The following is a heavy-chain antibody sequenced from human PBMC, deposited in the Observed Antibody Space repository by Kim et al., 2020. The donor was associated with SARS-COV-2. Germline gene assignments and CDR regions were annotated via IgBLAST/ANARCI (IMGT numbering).Heavy chain of an antibody. Sequence: GGSLRLSCVASGFTFSSYGLHWVRQAPGKGLEWVAVISHDGGNIYYGDSVKGRFTISRDNSKNTLYLQINSLRPEDTAVYYCAKDLNYYGSGSYYSVFDCWGQGTLVTVSS. D-gene: IGHD3-10*01. CDR3: AKDLNYYGSGSYYSVFDC. V-gene: IGHV3-30*18. CDR2: ISHDGGNI. CDR1: GFTFSSYG. J-gene: IGHJ4*02.